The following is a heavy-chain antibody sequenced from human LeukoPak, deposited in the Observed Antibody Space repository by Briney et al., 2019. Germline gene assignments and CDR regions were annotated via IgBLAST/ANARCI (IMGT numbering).Heavy chain of an antibody. J-gene: IGHJ4*02. Sequence: GGSLRLSCAASGFTFSNAYMDWVRQAPGKGLEWVGRIKPKTDGETTEYAAPVKGRFSISRDDSKNMLYLQMNSLKTEDTAVYYCITPLPYSAQGGQGTLVTVSS. D-gene: IGHD2-21*01. V-gene: IGHV3-15*07. CDR2: IKPKTDGETT. CDR1: GFTFSNAY. CDR3: ITPLPYSAQ.